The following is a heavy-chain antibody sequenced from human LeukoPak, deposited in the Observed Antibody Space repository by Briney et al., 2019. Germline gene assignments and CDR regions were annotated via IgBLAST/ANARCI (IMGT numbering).Heavy chain of an antibody. V-gene: IGHV3-23*01. D-gene: IGHD3-10*01. J-gene: IGHJ4*02. CDR1: GFTFCSYA. Sequence: PGGSLRLSCAASGFTFCSYAMNWVRQAPGKGLEWVSTISGRGDYTYYADSVKGRFTISRDNSKNTLYLQMNSLRAEDTAVYYCAKTYGSGSYFAFDYWGQGTLVTVSS. CDR3: AKTYGSGSYFAFDY. CDR2: ISGRGDYT.